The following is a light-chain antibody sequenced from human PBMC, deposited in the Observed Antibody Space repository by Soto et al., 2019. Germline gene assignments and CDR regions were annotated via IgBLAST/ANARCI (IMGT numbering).Light chain of an antibody. CDR2: DAF. Sequence: AIQLTQSPSSLSASVGDRVTITCRASQDINSRLVWYQQKPGKDPKLLISDAFTLRSGVPSRFSGSGSGTDFTLTISSLQPEDFATYYCQRFNTFPHTFGPGTKVDIK. J-gene: IGKJ3*01. V-gene: IGKV1-13*02. CDR1: QDINSR. CDR3: QRFNTFPHT.